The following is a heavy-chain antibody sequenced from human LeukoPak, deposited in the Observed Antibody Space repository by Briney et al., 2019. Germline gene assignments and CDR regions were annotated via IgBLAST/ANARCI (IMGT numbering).Heavy chain of an antibody. CDR1: GFTFSTYG. V-gene: IGHV3-48*02. Sequence: GGSLRLSCAASGFTFSTYGMNWVRQAPGKGLEWVSYISHSSDAIYYPDSVKGRFTISRDNAKNSLYLQMNSLRDEDTAVYYCARASPSGYDYWGQGTLVTVSS. D-gene: IGHD3-22*01. CDR2: ISHSSDAI. CDR3: ARASPSGYDY. J-gene: IGHJ4*02.